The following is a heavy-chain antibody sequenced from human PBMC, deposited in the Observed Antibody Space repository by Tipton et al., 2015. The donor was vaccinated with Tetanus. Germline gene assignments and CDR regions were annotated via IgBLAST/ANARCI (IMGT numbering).Heavy chain of an antibody. V-gene: IGHV3-33*01. Sequence: RSLRLSCAASGFTFSSYGMHWVRQAPGKGLEWVAVIWYDGSNKYYADSVKGRFTISRDNSKNTLYLQMNSLRAEDTAVYYCAREVGPNYGMDVWGQGTTVTVSS. CDR3: AREVGPNYGMDV. D-gene: IGHD1-26*01. CDR2: IWYDGSNK. J-gene: IGHJ6*02. CDR1: GFTFSSYG.